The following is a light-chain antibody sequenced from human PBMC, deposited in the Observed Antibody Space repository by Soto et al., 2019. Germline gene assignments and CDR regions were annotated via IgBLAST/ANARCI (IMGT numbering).Light chain of an antibody. Sequence: IVGTRCAGTLSLSPWERAALSGSASKHVSNNHLAWVQQKPGQAPRLLIYGASTRATGIPARFSGSGSETDFSLTINSLQPEDFAAYFCQQYGSSPITFGQGTRLEIK. CDR2: GAS. CDR3: QQYGSSPIT. J-gene: IGKJ5*01. CDR1: KHVSNNH. V-gene: IGKV3-20*01.